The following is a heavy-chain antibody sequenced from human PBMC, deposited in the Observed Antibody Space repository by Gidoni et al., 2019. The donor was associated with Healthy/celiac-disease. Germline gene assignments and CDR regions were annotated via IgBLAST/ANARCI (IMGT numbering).Heavy chain of an antibody. J-gene: IGHJ4*02. Sequence: EVQLVESGGGLVKPGGSLRLSCAASGFTFSSYSMNWVRQAPGKGLEWVSSISSSSSYIYYADSVKGRFTISRDNAKNSLYLQMNSLRAEDTAVYYCARALIGGDILTGYYYFDYWGQGTLVTVSS. CDR3: ARALIGGDILTGYYYFDY. CDR1: GFTFSSYS. CDR2: ISSSSSYI. D-gene: IGHD3-9*01. V-gene: IGHV3-21*01.